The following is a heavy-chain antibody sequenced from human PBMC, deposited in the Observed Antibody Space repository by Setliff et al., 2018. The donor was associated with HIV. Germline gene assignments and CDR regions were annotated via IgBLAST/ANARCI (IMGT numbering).Heavy chain of an antibody. CDR2: IDYSGST. Sequence: SETLSLTCTVSGGSISSYYWNWIRQPPGKGLEWIGYIDYSGSTNYNTSLRSRVTISLDTSKNQFSLKLSSVTAADTAVYYCARHNVITYGGLLFDYYYYGLDVWGHGTTVTVSS. J-gene: IGHJ6*02. CDR1: GGSISSYY. D-gene: IGHD3-16*01. CDR3: ARHNVITYGGLLFDYYYYGLDV. V-gene: IGHV4-59*01.